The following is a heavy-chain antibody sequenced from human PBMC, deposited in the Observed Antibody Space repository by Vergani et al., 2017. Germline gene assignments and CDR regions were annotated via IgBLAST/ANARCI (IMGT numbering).Heavy chain of an antibody. CDR3: ARVFKYYDFGNPPMHFDY. CDR2: INHSGST. V-gene: IGHV4-34*01. Sequence: QVQLQQWGAGLLKPSETLSLTCAVYGGSFSGYYWSWIRQPPGKGLEWIGEINHSGSTNYNPSLKRRVTISVDTSKNQFSLKLSSVTAADTAVYYCARVFKYYDFGNPPMHFDYWGQGTLVTVSS. J-gene: IGHJ4*02. D-gene: IGHD3-3*01. CDR1: GGSFSGYY.